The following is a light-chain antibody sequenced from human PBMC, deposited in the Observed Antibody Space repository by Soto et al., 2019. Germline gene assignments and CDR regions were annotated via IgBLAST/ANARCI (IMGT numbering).Light chain of an antibody. CDR2: EVS. CDR3: SSYTSSSAPYV. Sequence: QSVLTQPASVSGSPGQSITISCTGTSSDVGGYNYVSWYQQHPGKAPELVIYEVSNRPSGVSDRFSGSKSGNTASLIIFGLQAEDEADYYCSSYTSSSAPYVFGTGTKVTVL. CDR1: SSDVGGYNY. J-gene: IGLJ1*01. V-gene: IGLV2-14*01.